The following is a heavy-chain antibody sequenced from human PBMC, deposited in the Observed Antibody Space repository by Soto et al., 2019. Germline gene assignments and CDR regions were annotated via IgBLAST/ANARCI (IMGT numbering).Heavy chain of an antibody. Sequence: ASVKVSCKASGYTLTSYYTHWVRQAPGQGLEWMGIINPSGGSTSYAQKFQGRVTMTRDTSTSTVYMELSSLRSEDTAVYYCARAGGSIVPYYWFDPWGQGTLVTVSS. CDR2: INPSGGST. CDR1: GYTLTSYY. D-gene: IGHD2-2*01. V-gene: IGHV1-46*01. J-gene: IGHJ5*02. CDR3: ARAGGSIVPYYWFDP.